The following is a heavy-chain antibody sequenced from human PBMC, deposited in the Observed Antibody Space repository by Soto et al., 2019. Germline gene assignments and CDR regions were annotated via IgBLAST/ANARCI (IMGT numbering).Heavy chain of an antibody. CDR1: GGSIINGDYY. Sequence: PSETLSLTCTVSGGSIINGDYYWSWIRQPPGKGLEWIGYIYYSGNTYYNPSLKSRVMISVDTSKKQFSLNLSSVTAADTVVYYCASGYYDILTGRDTKYYFDYWGQGALVT. CDR3: ASGYYDILTGRDTKYYFDY. J-gene: IGHJ4*02. CDR2: IYYSGNT. D-gene: IGHD3-9*01. V-gene: IGHV4-30-4*01.